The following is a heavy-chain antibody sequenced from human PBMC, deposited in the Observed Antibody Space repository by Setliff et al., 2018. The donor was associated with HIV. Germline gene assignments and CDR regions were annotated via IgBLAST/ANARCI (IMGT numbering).Heavy chain of an antibody. CDR1: GFTFSNAW. Sequence: GGSLRLSCAASGFTFSNAWMNWVRQAPGKGLEWVGRIKSKTDGGTTDYAAPVKGRFTISVDDSKTTLYLQVNSLKTEDTAVYYCSTLVGANPYHDAFDVWGQGTKVTVSS. V-gene: IGHV3-15*07. D-gene: IGHD1-26*01. CDR3: STLVGANPYHDAFDV. J-gene: IGHJ3*01. CDR2: IKSKTDGGTT.